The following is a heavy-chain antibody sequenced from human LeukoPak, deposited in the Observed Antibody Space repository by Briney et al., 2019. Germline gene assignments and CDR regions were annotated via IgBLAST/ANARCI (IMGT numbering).Heavy chain of an antibody. CDR3: ARYDFWSGYSDC. D-gene: IGHD3-3*01. CDR1: GFTVSNNY. CDR2: FYSGDST. J-gene: IGHJ4*02. V-gene: IGHV3-66*02. Sequence: GGSLRLSCAASGFTVSNNYMSWIRQAPGKGLKWVSIFYSGDSTYYADAVKGRFTISRDNSKNTLYLQMNSLRAEDTAVYYCARYDFWSGYSDCWGQGTLVTVSS.